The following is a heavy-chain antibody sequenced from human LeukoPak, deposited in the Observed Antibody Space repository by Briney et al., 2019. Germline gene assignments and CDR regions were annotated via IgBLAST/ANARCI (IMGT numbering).Heavy chain of an antibody. J-gene: IGHJ5*02. CDR1: GGSISSGDSY. Sequence: PSQTLSLTCTVSGGSISSGDSYWSWIRQPPGKGLEWIGYIYYSGSTYYNPSLKSRVTISVDTSKSQFSLKLSSVTAADTAVYYCARAKVTMVGGVLVGHNWFDPWGQGTLVIVSS. CDR2: IYYSGST. D-gene: IGHD3-10*01. CDR3: ARAKVTMVGGVLVGHNWFDP. V-gene: IGHV4-30-4*01.